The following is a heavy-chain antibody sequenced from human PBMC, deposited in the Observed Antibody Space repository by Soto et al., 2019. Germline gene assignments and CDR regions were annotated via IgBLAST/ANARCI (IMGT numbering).Heavy chain of an antibody. CDR2: IYHSGST. V-gene: IGHV4-59*12. D-gene: IGHD5-12*01. Sequence: SETLSLTCTVSGGSISSYYWSWIRQPPGKGLEWIGYIYHSGSTYYNPSLKSRVTISVDRSKNQFSLKLSSVTAADTAVYYCARGDIVATSFDYWGQGTLVTVSS. J-gene: IGHJ4*02. CDR3: ARGDIVATSFDY. CDR1: GGSISSYY.